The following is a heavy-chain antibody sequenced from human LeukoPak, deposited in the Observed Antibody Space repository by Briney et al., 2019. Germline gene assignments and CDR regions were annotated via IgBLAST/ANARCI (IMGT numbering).Heavy chain of an antibody. CDR1: GFTFSSYA. CDR2: ISYDGSNK. J-gene: IGHJ6*03. D-gene: IGHD2-2*01. Sequence: GGSLRLSCAASGFTFSSYAMHWVRQAPGKGLEWVAVISYDGSNKYYADSVKGRFTISRDNSKNTLYLQMNSLRAEDTAVYYCAREGYCSSTSCSYYMDVWGKGTTVTISS. V-gene: IGHV3-30*04. CDR3: AREGYCSSTSCSYYMDV.